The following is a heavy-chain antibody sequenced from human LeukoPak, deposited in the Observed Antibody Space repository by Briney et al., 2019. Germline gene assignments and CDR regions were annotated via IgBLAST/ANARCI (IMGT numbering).Heavy chain of an antibody. CDR1: GFTFSSYG. CDR3: AKHGSSERGYNWFDP. Sequence: GGSLRLSCAASGFTFSSYGMHWVRQAPGKGLEWVAVISYDGSNKYYADSVKGRFTICRDNSKNTLYLQMNSLRAEDTAVYYCAKHGSSERGYNWFDPWGQGTLVTVSS. J-gene: IGHJ5*02. CDR2: ISYDGSNK. V-gene: IGHV3-30*18. D-gene: IGHD6-13*01.